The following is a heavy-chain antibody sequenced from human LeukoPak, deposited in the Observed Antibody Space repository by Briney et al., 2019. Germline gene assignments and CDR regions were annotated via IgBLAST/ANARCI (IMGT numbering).Heavy chain of an antibody. J-gene: IGHJ6*02. CDR2: IIPILGIA. Sequence: GASVKVSCKASGGTFSSYTISWVRQAPGQGLEWMGRIIPILGIANYAQKFQGRVTITADISTSTAYMELSSLRSEDTAVYYCARDPEMGGMDVWGQGTTVTVSS. CDR1: GGTFSSYT. CDR3: ARDPEMGGMDV. V-gene: IGHV1-69*04. D-gene: IGHD5-24*01.